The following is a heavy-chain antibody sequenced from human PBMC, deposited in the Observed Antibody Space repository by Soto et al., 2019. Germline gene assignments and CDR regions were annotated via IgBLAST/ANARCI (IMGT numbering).Heavy chain of an antibody. CDR1: GFNFDDYA. Sequence: EVQLVESGGDFVQPGRSLRLSFVASGFNFDDYAMHWVRQAPRKGLEWVSGITWNSGNSGYADSVRGRFTISRDNAKKSLYLEMDSLRPEDTALYYCAKDHLGGAVAVPFFDSRGQGALVTVSS. V-gene: IGHV3-9*01. J-gene: IGHJ4*02. D-gene: IGHD6-19*01. CDR2: ITWNSGNS. CDR3: AKDHLGGAVAVPFFDS.